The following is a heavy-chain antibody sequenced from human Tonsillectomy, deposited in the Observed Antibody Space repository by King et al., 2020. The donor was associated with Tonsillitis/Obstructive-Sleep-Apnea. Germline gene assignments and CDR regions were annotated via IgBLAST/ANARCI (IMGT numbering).Heavy chain of an antibody. V-gene: IGHV3-21*01. D-gene: IGHD2-2*01. CDR1: GFTFSNYN. J-gene: IGHJ5*02. Sequence: VQLVESGGGLVKPGGSLRLSCAASGFTFSNYNMNWGRQAPGKGLEWVSSISSSSSYIYYADSVKGRFTISRENAKNSLYLQMNSLRVEDTAVYYCARVRCSSTSCSWFDPWGQGTLVTVSS. CDR3: ARVRCSSTSCSWFDP. CDR2: ISSSSSYI.